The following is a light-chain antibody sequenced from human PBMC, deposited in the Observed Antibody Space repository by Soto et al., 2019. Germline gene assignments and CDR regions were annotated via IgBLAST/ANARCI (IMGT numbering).Light chain of an antibody. J-gene: IGKJ1*01. V-gene: IGKV3-20*01. CDR3: QQYGGSPPT. CDR1: QSVSSSY. CDR2: GAS. Sequence: EIVLTQSPGTLSLSPGERATLFCRASQSVSSSYLAWYQQKPGQAPRLLIFGASSMATGTPDRFSGSGSGTDFTLTISRLEHEDSAVYHCQQYGGSPPTFGQGTMVEIK.